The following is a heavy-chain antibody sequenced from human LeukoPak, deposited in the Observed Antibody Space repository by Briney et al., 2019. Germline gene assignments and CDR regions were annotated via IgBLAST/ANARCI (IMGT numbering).Heavy chain of an antibody. Sequence: GESLKISCKGSGYSFTSNWIGWVRQMPGKGLEWMGIIYPGDSDTRYSPSSQGQVTISADKSISTAYLQWSSLKASDTAMYYCARLKTETTGYSSGWYAYYYYYMDVWGKGTTVTVSS. V-gene: IGHV5-51*01. CDR2: IYPGDSDT. CDR3: ARLKTETTGYSSGWYAYYYYYMDV. D-gene: IGHD6-19*01. J-gene: IGHJ6*03. CDR1: GYSFTSNW.